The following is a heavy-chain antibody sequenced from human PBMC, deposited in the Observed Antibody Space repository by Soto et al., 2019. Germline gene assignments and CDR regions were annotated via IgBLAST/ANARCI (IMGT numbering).Heavy chain of an antibody. Sequence: GGSLRLSCAASGFTFSSYGMHWVRQAPGKGLEWVAVIWYDGSNKYYADSVKGRFTISRDNSKNTLYLQMNSLRAEDTAVYYCVRDGAAAGDFPHYWGQGTLVTVSS. CDR3: VRDGAAAGDFPHY. CDR1: GFTFSSYG. D-gene: IGHD6-13*01. CDR2: IWYDGSNK. V-gene: IGHV3-33*01. J-gene: IGHJ4*02.